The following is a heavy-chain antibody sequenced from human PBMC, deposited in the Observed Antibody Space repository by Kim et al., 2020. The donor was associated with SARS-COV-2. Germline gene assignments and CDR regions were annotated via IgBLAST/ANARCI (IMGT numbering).Heavy chain of an antibody. CDR2: IYYSGST. V-gene: IGHV4-59*13. CDR1: GGSISSYY. CDR3: ARFNWNPGKGDAFDI. Sequence: SETLSLTCTVSGGSISSYYWSWIRQPPGKGLEWIGYIYYSGSTNYNPSLKSRVTISVDTSKNQFSLKLSSVTAADTAVYYCARFNWNPGKGDAFDIWGQGTMVTVSS. D-gene: IGHD1-20*01. J-gene: IGHJ3*02.